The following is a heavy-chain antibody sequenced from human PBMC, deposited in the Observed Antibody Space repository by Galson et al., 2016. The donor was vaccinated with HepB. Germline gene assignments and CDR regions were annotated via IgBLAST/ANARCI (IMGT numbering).Heavy chain of an antibody. V-gene: IGHV3-11*01. CDR3: ARDPGFRNGMNV. CDR1: GFTFGDHY. CDR2: ISHEAITT. Sequence: SLRLSCAASGFTFGDHYMDWSRQAPGKGLEWVSAISHEAITTLYADSGKGRFTISRDNSQNTVFLQMNNLRAEDTAVYYCARDPGFRNGMNVWGQGTTVTVS. J-gene: IGHJ6*02.